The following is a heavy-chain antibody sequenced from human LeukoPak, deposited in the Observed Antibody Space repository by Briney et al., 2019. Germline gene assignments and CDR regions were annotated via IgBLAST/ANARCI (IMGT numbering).Heavy chain of an antibody. Sequence: PSETLSLTCTVSGGSISSSSYYWSWIRQPPGKGLEWIGYIYYSGSTNYNPSLKSRVTISVDTSKNQFSLKLSSVTAADTAVYYCARSRTYDAFDIWGQGTMVTVSS. D-gene: IGHD2-2*01. CDR3: ARSRTYDAFDI. J-gene: IGHJ3*02. CDR1: GGSISSSSYY. CDR2: IYYSGST. V-gene: IGHV4-61*01.